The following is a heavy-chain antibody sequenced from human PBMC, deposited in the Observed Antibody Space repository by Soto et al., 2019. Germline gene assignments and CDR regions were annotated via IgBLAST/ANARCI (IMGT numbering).Heavy chain of an antibody. CDR3: ARTNIVATIIFDY. CDR2: IKQDGSEK. D-gene: IGHD5-12*01. Sequence: EVQLVESGGGLVQPGGSLRLSCAASGFTFSSYWMSWVRQAPGKGLEWVANIKQDGSEKYYVDSVKGRFTISRDNAKNSLYLQMNSLRAEDTAVYYCARTNIVATIIFDYWGQGTLVTVSS. J-gene: IGHJ4*02. V-gene: IGHV3-7*01. CDR1: GFTFSSYW.